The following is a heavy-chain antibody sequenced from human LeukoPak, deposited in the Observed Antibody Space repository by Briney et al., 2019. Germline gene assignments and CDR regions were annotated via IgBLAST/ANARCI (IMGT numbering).Heavy chain of an antibody. CDR1: GGSISSYY. CDR3: ASSADYNFDY. Sequence: SETLSLTCTVPGGSISSYYWSWIRQPAGKGLERIGRIYTSGSTNYNPSLKSRVTMSVDTSKNQFSLKLSSVTAADTAVYYCASSADYNFDYWGQGTLVTVSS. CDR2: IYTSGST. J-gene: IGHJ4*02. D-gene: IGHD5-12*01. V-gene: IGHV4-4*07.